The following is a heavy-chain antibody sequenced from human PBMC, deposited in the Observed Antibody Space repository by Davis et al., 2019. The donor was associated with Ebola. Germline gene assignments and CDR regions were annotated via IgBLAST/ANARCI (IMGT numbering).Heavy chain of an antibody. D-gene: IGHD2-15*01. CDR3: ARGYCSGGSCYSGDY. V-gene: IGHV1-45*02. CDR1: GYTFTYRY. CDR2: ITPFNGNT. Sequence: AASVKVSCKASGYTFTYRYLHWVRQAPGQALEWMGWITPFNGNTNYAQKFQDRVTITRDRSMSTAYMELSSLRSEDTAVYYCARGYCSGGSCYSGDYWGQGTLVTVSS. J-gene: IGHJ4*02.